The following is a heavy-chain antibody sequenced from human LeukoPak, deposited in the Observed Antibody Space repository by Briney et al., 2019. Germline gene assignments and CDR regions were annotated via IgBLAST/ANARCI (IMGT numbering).Heavy chain of an antibody. Sequence: PSETLSLTCAVSAASFSSHYWTWIRQSPGKGLEWIGHISYIGSTNYNPSLKSRVTISIDTSRNQFSLKLRSVTAADTAVYYCARDLVTVTKGFDIWGQGTMVSVSS. CDR1: AASFSSHY. J-gene: IGHJ3*02. V-gene: IGHV4-59*11. CDR3: ARDLVTVTKGFDI. CDR2: ISYIGST. D-gene: IGHD4-17*01.